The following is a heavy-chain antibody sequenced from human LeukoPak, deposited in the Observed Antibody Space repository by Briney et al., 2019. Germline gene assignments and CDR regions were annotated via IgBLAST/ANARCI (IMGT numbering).Heavy chain of an antibody. V-gene: IGHV1-69*13. CDR2: IIPIFGTA. J-gene: IGHJ5*02. Sequence: SVKVSCKASGGTFSSYAISWVRHAPGQGLEWMGGIIPIFGTANYAQKFQGRVTTTADESTSTAYMELSSLRSEDTAVYYCARDGEMGGYNPGWFDPWGQGTLVTVSS. CDR1: GGTFSSYA. D-gene: IGHD5-24*01. CDR3: ARDGEMGGYNPGWFDP.